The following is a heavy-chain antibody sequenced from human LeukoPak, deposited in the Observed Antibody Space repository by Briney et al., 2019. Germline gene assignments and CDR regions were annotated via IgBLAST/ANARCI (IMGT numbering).Heavy chain of an antibody. V-gene: IGHV3-23*01. Sequence: GGSLRLSCAASGFTFSSYAMSWVRQAPGKGLEWSSAISGSGGSTYYADSVKGRFTISRDNSKNTLYLQMNSLRAEDTAVYYCAKQPVTSYDILTGYYRYYFDYWGQGTLVTVSS. D-gene: IGHD3-9*01. J-gene: IGHJ4*02. CDR2: ISGSGGST. CDR1: GFTFSSYA. CDR3: AKQPVTSYDILTGYYRYYFDY.